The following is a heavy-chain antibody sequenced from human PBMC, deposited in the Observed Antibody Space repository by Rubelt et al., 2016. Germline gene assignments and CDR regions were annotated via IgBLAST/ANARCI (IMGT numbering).Heavy chain of an antibody. Sequence: QVQLQQWGAVLLKPSETLSLTCAVYGGSFSGYYWSWIRQPPWHGLHCIWYIYYRVWTNYNPSLKWWVNISVETSKNQFVLKVSSVTAADTAVYYCARLVLGATTWLDYWGQGTLVTVSS. CDR1: GGSFSGYY. J-gene: IGHJ4*02. CDR2: IYYRVWT. D-gene: IGHD1-26*01. CDR3: ARLVLGATTWLDY. V-gene: IGHV4-34*11.